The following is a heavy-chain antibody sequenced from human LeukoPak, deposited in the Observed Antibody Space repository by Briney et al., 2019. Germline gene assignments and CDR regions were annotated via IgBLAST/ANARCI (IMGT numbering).Heavy chain of an antibody. CDR1: GFTFSTYA. J-gene: IGHJ4*02. Sequence: GGSLRLSCAASGFTFSTYAMSWVRQAPGKGLEWVSSFSGHSHSAYYADSVKGRFTISRDNSKNTLYLQMNSLRAEDTALYYCAKDRQQWLEYFDYWGQGTLVTVSS. CDR3: AKDRQQWLEYFDY. D-gene: IGHD6-19*01. V-gene: IGHV3-23*01. CDR2: FSGHSHSA.